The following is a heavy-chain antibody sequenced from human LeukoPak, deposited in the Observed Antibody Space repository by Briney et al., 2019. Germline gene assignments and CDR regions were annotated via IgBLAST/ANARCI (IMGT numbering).Heavy chain of an antibody. CDR2: IYYSGST. Sequence: SETLSLTCTVSGGSISSSSYYWGWIRQPPGKGLEWIGSIYYSGSTYYNPSLKSRVTISVDTSKNQFSLKLSSVTAADTAVYYCARGDYYDSSGYYFPVGGASDIWGQGTMVTVSS. D-gene: IGHD3-22*01. CDR3: ARGDYYDSSGYYFPVGGASDI. V-gene: IGHV4-39*01. CDR1: GGSISSSSYY. J-gene: IGHJ3*02.